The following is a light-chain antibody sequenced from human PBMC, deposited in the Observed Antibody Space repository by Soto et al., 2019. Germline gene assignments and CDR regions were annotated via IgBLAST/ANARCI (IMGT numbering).Light chain of an antibody. J-gene: IGKJ2*01. V-gene: IGKV1-39*01. CDR1: QSISSY. CDR2: AAS. Sequence: DIQMTQSPSSLSASVGDRVTITCRASQSISSYLNWYQQKPGKAPKLLIYAASSLQSGVPSRFSGSGSGTDFTLTISSLQPEDFATYYCQQSYSTVYTFGQGTKLVIK. CDR3: QQSYSTVYT.